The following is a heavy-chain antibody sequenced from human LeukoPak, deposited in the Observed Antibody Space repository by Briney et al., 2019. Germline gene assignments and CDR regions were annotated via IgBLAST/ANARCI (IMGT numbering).Heavy chain of an antibody. CDR1: GFTFSSYG. CDR3: AKAAAYSYGPSLDYYYMDA. V-gene: IGHV3-30*02. J-gene: IGHJ6*03. CDR2: IRYDGINK. D-gene: IGHD5-18*01. Sequence: PGGSLRLSCAASGFTFSSYGMHWVRQAPGKGLEWVAFIRYDGINKYYADSVKGRFTISRDNSKNTLYLQMSSLRAEDTAVYYCAKAAAYSYGPSLDYYYMDAWGKGTTVTVSS.